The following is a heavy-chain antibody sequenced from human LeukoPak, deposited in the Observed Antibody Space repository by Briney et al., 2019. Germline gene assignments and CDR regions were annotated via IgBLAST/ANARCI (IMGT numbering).Heavy chain of an antibody. CDR1: GYTFSTCD. CDR2: MSANSGNT. D-gene: IGHD1-1*01. CDR3: TRVLGSISH. J-gene: IGHJ4*02. Sequence: ASVKVSCKASGYTFSTCDINWLRHATGQGLEWIGWMSANSGNTGFAHKFQGRVTMSRDASINTAYMELSSLRSEDTAVYYCTRVLGSISHWGQGTLVTVSS. V-gene: IGHV1-8*01.